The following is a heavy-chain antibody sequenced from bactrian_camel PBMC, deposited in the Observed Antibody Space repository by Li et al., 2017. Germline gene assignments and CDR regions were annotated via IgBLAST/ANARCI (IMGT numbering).Heavy chain of an antibody. Sequence: HVQLVESGGGLVQPGGSMRLSCAASGFTFSSTWMHWVRQAPGKGLEWVSGIGEDGRTTFYADSVKGRFTISRDNAKNTLSLQLNSLKTEETARFYCAARTVVRGSGFVYWGQGTQVTVS. V-gene: IGHV3S6*01. CDR1: GFTFSSTW. J-gene: IGHJ4*01. D-gene: IGHD6*01. CDR2: IGEDGRTT. CDR3: AARTVVRGSGFVY.